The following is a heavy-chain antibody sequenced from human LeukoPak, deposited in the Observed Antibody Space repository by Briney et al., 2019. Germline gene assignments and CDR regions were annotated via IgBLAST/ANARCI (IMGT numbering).Heavy chain of an antibody. Sequence: GGSLRLSYSVSGIALSNYCMRLVHQAPRKGLAWVAGITRRCGSKNYEDSLKGRFTISRDNSKNTLYLQMNSLRAEEMAVYYCAKGLVGRGYFYDGMDVWGQGTTVTVSS. CDR1: GIALSNYC. J-gene: IGHJ6*02. CDR3: AKGLVGRGYFYDGMDV. CDR2: ITRRCGSK. D-gene: IGHD1-26*01. V-gene: IGHV3-23*01.